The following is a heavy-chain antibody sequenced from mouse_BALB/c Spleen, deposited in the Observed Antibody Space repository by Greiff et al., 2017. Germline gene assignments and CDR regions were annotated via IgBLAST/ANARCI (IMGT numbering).Heavy chain of an antibody. CDR1: GFTFSSYW. CDR3: TGYYYGSSWFAY. D-gene: IGHD1-1*01. Sequence: EVKLEESGGGLVQPGGSMKLSCVASGFTFSSYWMSWVRQSPEKGLEWVAEIRFKSDNYATHYAESVKGKFTISRDDSKSRLYLKMNSLIAADTGIYYCTGYYYGSSWFAYWGQGTLVTVSA. J-gene: IGHJ3*01. CDR2: IRFKSDNYAT. V-gene: IGHV6-3*01.